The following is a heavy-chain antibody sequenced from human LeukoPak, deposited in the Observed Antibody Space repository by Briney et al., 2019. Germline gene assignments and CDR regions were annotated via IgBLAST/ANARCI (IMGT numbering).Heavy chain of an antibody. CDR1: GFTFDDYA. CDR3: ATDSLDY. V-gene: IGHV3-9*01. CDR2: INKNNHNI. Sequence: LPGGSLRLSCAASGFTFDDYAMHWVRQAPGKGLEWVSGINKNNHNIGYADSVKGRFTISRDNAKNSLYLQVNSLRAEDTALYYCATDSLDYWGQGTLVTVSS. J-gene: IGHJ4*02.